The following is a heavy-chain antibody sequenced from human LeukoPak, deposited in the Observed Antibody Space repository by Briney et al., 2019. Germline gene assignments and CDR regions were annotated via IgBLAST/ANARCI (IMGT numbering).Heavy chain of an antibody. Sequence: SETLSLTCTVSGDSISSYYWSWIRQPPGKGLEWIGCFYYSGSTNYNPSLKSRVIISVDTSKNQFSLKLSSVTAADTAVYFCARANYGDYRRSFDYWGQGTLVTVSS. D-gene: IGHD4-17*01. J-gene: IGHJ4*02. CDR1: GDSISSYY. V-gene: IGHV4-59*01. CDR3: ARANYGDYRRSFDY. CDR2: FYYSGST.